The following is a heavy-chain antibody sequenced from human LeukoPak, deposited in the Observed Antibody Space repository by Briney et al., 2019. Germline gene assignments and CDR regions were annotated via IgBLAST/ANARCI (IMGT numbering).Heavy chain of an antibody. Sequence: GGSLRLSCAASGFTFSSYSMNWVRQAPGKGLEWVSSISSSSSYIYYADSVKGRFTISRDNAKNSLYLQMNSLRAEDTAVYYCARAPLRFLEWSFDYWGQGTLVTVSS. CDR1: GFTFSSYS. J-gene: IGHJ4*02. CDR2: ISSSSSYI. D-gene: IGHD3-3*01. V-gene: IGHV3-21*01. CDR3: ARAPLRFLEWSFDY.